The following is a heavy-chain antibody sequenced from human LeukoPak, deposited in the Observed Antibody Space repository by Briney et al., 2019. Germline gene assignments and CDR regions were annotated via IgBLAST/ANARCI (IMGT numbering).Heavy chain of an antibody. CDR3: AKRDGYCSGGSCYPYAFDI. V-gene: IGHV3-66*04. Sequence: GGSLRLSCAASEFSVGSNYMTWVRQAPGKGLEWVSLIYSGGSTYYAGSVKGRFTISRDNSKNTLYLQMNSLRAEDTAVYYCAKRDGYCSGGSCYPYAFDIWGQGTMVTVSS. D-gene: IGHD2-15*01. CDR1: EFSVGSNY. J-gene: IGHJ3*02. CDR2: IYSGGST.